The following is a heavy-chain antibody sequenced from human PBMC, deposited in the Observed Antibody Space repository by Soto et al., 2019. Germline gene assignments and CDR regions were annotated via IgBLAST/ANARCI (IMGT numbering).Heavy chain of an antibody. D-gene: IGHD3-22*01. J-gene: IGHJ4*02. CDR1: GGSISSGGYY. V-gene: IGHV4-31*03. CDR3: ARAPEGYYDSSGYFDFDY. Sequence: QVQLQESGPGLVKPSQTLSLTCTVSGGSISSGGYYWSWIRQHPGKGLEWIGYIYYSGSTYYNPSLQSRVTIAVDTSKNQCSLKLSSVTAADTAVYYCARAPEGYYDSSGYFDFDYWGQGTLVTVSS. CDR2: IYYSGST.